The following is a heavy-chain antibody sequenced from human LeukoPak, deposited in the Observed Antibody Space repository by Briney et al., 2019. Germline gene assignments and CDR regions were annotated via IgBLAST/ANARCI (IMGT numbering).Heavy chain of an antibody. CDR3: ARELGGIRGSSWYR. J-gene: IGHJ4*02. Sequence: SVTLSLTCAVYGGSFSGYYWSWIRQPPGKGLEWIGEINHSGSTNYNPSLKSRVTISVDTSKNQFSLKLSSVTAADTAVYYCARELGGIRGSSWYRWGQGTLVTVSS. D-gene: IGHD6-13*01. CDR2: INHSGST. V-gene: IGHV4-34*01. CDR1: GGSFSGYY.